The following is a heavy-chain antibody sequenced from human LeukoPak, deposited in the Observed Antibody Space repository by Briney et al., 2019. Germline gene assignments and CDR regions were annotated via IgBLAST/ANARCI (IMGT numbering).Heavy chain of an antibody. CDR2: INPNNGAT. V-gene: IGHV1-2*04. D-gene: IGHD6-6*01. Sequence: ASVKVSCKASGYTFTGHFMHWVRQAPGQGLEWMGWINPNNGATKYAQRFQGCVTMSRDTSISTAYMELSRLTSDDTAVYFCARTAYPSSSWFDPWGQGTQVTVSS. J-gene: IGHJ5*02. CDR1: GYTFTGHF. CDR3: ARTAYPSSSWFDP.